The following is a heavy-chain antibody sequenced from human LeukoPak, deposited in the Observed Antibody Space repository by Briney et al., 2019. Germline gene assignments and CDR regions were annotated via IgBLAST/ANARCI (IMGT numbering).Heavy chain of an antibody. CDR1: GFTFDDYA. D-gene: IGHD4-23*01. CDR3: AKDRYGGNSGLLDY. V-gene: IGHV3-9*03. Sequence: GRSLRLSCAASGFTFDDYAMHWVRQAPGKGLEWVSGISWNSGSIGYADSVKGRFTISRDNAKNSPYLQMNSQRAEDMALYYCAKDRYGGNSGLLDYWGQGTLVTVSS. CDR2: ISWNSGSI. J-gene: IGHJ4*02.